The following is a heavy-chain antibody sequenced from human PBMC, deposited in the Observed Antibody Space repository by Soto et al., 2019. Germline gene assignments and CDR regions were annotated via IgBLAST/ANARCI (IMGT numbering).Heavy chain of an antibody. V-gene: IGHV1-46*01. CDR3: ARGAGCSGGSCYYRGGYFDY. D-gene: IGHD2-15*01. Sequence: WASVKVSCKASGYTFTSYYMHWVRQAPGQGLEWMGIINPSGGSTSYAQKFQGIVTTTRDTSTSTVYMELSSLRSEDTAVYYCARGAGCSGGSCYYRGGYFDYWGQGTLVTVSS. J-gene: IGHJ4*02. CDR2: INPSGGST. CDR1: GYTFTSYY.